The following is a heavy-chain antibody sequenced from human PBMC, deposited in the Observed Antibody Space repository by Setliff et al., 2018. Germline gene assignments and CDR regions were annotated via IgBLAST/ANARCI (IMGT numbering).Heavy chain of an antibody. CDR1: GGSISSGGYY. J-gene: IGHJ4*02. CDR2: IYYSGST. V-gene: IGHV4-31*03. Sequence: SETLSLTCTVSGGSISSGGYYWSWIRQHPGKGLEWIGYIYYSGSTYYNPSLKSRVTISVDTSKNQFSLKLSSVTAADTAVYYCARPQWPYIGGWGYWGQGTLVTVSS. CDR3: ARPQWPYIGGWGY. D-gene: IGHD6-19*01.